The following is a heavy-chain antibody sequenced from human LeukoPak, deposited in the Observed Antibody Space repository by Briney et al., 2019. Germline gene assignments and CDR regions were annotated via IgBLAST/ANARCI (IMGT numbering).Heavy chain of an antibody. CDR2: INHSGST. D-gene: IGHD3-10*01. V-gene: IGHV4-34*01. CDR1: GGSFSGYY. CDR3: ARSYYHWITMPPYFDY. Sequence: PSETLSLTCAVYGGSFSGYYWSWIRQPPGKGLEWIGEINHSGSTNYNPSLKSRVTISVDTSKNQFSLKLSSVTAADTAVYYCARSYYHWITMPPYFDYWGQGTLVTVSS. J-gene: IGHJ4*02.